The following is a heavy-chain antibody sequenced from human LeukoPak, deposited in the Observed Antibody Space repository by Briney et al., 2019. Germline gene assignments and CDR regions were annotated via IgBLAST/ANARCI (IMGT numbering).Heavy chain of an antibody. Sequence: GESLKISCKGSGYKFNTYWIAWVRQMPGKGLEWMGRIDPRDTYTDYSPSFQGHVTISADRSISTAYLQWSSLKASDTAMYYFARATNVVSFDYWGQGTLVTVSS. V-gene: IGHV5-10-1*01. CDR3: ARATNVVSFDY. D-gene: IGHD2-21*01. CDR2: IDPRDTYT. CDR1: GYKFNTYW. J-gene: IGHJ4*02.